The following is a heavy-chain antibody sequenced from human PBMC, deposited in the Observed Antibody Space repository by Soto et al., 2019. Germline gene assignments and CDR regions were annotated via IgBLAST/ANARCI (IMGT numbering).Heavy chain of an antibody. J-gene: IGHJ6*02. Sequence: SVKVSCKASGGTFSSYAISWVRQAPGQGLEWMGGIIPIFGTANYAQKFQGRVAITADESTSTAYMELSSLRSEDTAVYYCARVTAMVPYYYYYGMDVWGQGTTVTVSS. CDR3: ARVTAMVPYYYYYGMDV. D-gene: IGHD5-18*01. CDR1: GGTFSSYA. CDR2: IIPIFGTA. V-gene: IGHV1-69*13.